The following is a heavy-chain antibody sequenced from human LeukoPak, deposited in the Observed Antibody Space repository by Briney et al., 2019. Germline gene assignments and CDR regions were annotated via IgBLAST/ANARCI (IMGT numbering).Heavy chain of an antibody. CDR2: IYSGGST. D-gene: IGHD2-15*01. CDR3: ARAFLVGYSPEEYFFDY. V-gene: IGHV3-53*01. J-gene: IGHJ4*02. Sequence: GGSLRLSCAASGFTVSSNYMSWVRQAPGKGLEGVSVIYSGGSTYYTDSVKGRFTISRDNSKNTVYLQMNSLRGEDTAVYYCARAFLVGYSPEEYFFDYWGQGTLVTVSS. CDR1: GFTVSSNY.